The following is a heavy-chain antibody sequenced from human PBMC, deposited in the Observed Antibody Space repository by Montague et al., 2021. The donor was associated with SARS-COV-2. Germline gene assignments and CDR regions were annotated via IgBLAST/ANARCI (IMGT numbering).Heavy chain of an antibody. Sequence: SRSLSLAASGFIFSSYEMNWVRQAPGKGLEWISYISSSGGGSTKHYTDSVKGRFTISRDNAKNSLYQQMNSLRVEDTAIYYCARDRDWDDWCGMDVWGQGTTVTVSS. CDR2: ISSSGGGSTK. CDR3: ARDRDWDDWCGMDV. V-gene: IGHV3-48*03. D-gene: IGHD2-21*01. J-gene: IGHJ6*02. CDR1: GFIFSSYE.